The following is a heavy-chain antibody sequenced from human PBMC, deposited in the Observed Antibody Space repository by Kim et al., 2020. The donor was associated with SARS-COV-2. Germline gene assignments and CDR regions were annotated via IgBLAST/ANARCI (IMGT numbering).Heavy chain of an antibody. CDR3: AKSPRGSMVRGVTYNWFDP. J-gene: IGHJ5*02. D-gene: IGHD3-10*01. CDR1: GFTFSSYA. CDR2: IYSGGSST. Sequence: GGSLRLSCAASGFTFSSYAMSWVRQAPGKGLEWVSVIYSGGSSTYYADSVKGRFTISRDNSKNTLYLQMNSLRAEDTAVYYCAKSPRGSMVRGVTYNWFDPWGQGTLVTVSS. V-gene: IGHV3-23*03.